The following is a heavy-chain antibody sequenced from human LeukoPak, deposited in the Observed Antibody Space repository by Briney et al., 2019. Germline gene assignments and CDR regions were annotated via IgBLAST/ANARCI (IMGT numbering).Heavy chain of an antibody. J-gene: IGHJ4*02. Sequence: GGSLRLSCAASGFTFSNYAMSWVRQAPGKGLEWVSAISGSGGSTYYADSVKGRFTISRDNSKNTLYLQMNSLRAEDTAVYYCAKELEYSSSWADFDYWGQGTLVTVSS. V-gene: IGHV3-23*01. CDR1: GFTFSNYA. CDR2: ISGSGGST. D-gene: IGHD6-13*01. CDR3: AKELEYSSSWADFDY.